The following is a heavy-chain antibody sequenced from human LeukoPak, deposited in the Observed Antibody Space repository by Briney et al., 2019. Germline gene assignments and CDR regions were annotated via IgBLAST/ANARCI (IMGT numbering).Heavy chain of an antibody. CDR3: AKDRDATMWGFFDY. Sequence: GGSLRLSCAASGFSFSSHAMSWFRHAPGQGLEWVSAISGSGDITYNADSVKGRFTISRDNSKNTLYLQMNSLRAEDTAVYYCAKDRDATMWGFFDYWGQGTLITVSS. D-gene: IGHD5-18*01. CDR1: GFSFSSHA. V-gene: IGHV3-23*01. CDR2: ISGSGDIT. J-gene: IGHJ4*02.